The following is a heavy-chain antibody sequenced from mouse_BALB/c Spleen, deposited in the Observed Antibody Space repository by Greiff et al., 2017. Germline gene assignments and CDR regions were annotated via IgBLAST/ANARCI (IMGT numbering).Heavy chain of an antibody. Sequence: VQLQQSGAELVKPGASVKLSCTASGFNIKVTYMHWVKQRPEQGLEWIGRIDPANGNTKYDPKFQGKATITADTSSNTAYLQLSSLTSADTAVYYCASTMITTGAWFAYWGQGTLVTVSA. CDR3: ASTMITTGAWFAY. D-gene: IGHD2-4*01. CDR2: IDPANGNT. CDR1: GFNIKVTY. J-gene: IGHJ3*01. V-gene: IGHV14-3*02.